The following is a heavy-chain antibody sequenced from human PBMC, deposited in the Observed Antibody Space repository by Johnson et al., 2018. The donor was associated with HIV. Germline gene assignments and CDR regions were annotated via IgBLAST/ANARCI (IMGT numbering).Heavy chain of an antibody. V-gene: IGHV3-66*02. CDR2: IYSGGST. CDR3: ERDLNHFGGAFEI. D-gene: IGHD3-16*01. J-gene: IGHJ3*02. Sequence: VQLVESGGGLVKPGRSLRLSCAASGFTVSSNYMSWVRKAPGKGLEWVSVIYSGGSTYYADSVKGRFTISRDNSKNTLYLQMNSLRAEDTAVYYCERDLNHFGGAFEIGGQGTMVTVSA. CDR1: GFTVSSNY.